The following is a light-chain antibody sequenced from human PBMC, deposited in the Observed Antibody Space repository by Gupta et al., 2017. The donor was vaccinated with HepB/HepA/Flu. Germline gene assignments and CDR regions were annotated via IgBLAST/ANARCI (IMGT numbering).Light chain of an antibody. CDR2: DVN. Sequence: VPITCTGTSSAFCCYKYVSWYQHHPCKAPNVMIYDVNKRPSGVPDRFSVSKSGNTASLPISGLQAADEADYYCCSYAGSDIHYVFGIGTKFTVL. CDR3: CSYAGSDIHYV. CDR1: SSAFCCYKY. V-gene: IGLV2-11*01. J-gene: IGLJ1*01.